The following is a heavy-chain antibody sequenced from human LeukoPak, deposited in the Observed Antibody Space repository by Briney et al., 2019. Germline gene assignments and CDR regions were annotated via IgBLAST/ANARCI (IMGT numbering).Heavy chain of an antibody. CDR3: ARLGFCRGDNCLDDY. CDR2: VFYTGGT. D-gene: IGHD2-15*01. Sequence: SETLSLTCTVSGGSMSPYYWSWMRQPPGKGPEYVGYVFYTGGTNYNPSLKRRVTVSLDTSKNQFSLKLSSVTATDTAVYYCARLGFCRGDNCLDDYWGQGTLVTVSS. CDR1: GGSMSPYY. V-gene: IGHV4-59*08. J-gene: IGHJ4*02.